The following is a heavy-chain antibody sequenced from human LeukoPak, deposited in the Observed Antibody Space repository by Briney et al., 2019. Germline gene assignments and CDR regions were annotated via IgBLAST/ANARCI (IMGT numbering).Heavy chain of an antibody. V-gene: IGHV3-74*01. CDR2: INSDGSST. CDR3: AREGTAGSYGSSGVDY. Sequence: QSGGSLRLSCAASGFTFSSYWMHWVRQAPGKALVWVSRINSDGSSTSYADSVKGRFTISRDNAKNTLYLQMNSLRAEDTAVYYCAREGTAGSYGSSGVDYWGQGTLVTVSS. CDR1: GFTFSSYW. J-gene: IGHJ4*02. D-gene: IGHD3-10*01.